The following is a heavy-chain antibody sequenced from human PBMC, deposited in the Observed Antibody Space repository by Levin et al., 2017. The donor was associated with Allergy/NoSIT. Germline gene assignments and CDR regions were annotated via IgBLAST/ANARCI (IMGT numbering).Heavy chain of an antibody. Sequence: SQTLSLTCAVYGGSLNGHFWSWIRQPPGKGLEWIGEINYNGDTDYNPSLKSRVTISLDMSKNQFSLRLTSVTAADTAVYYCARDTYYYDNKNWSDTFDSWGQGTMVTVSS. D-gene: IGHD3-22*01. J-gene: IGHJ3*02. CDR2: INYNGDT. CDR1: GGSLNGHF. V-gene: IGHV4-34*01. CDR3: ARDTYYYDNKNWSDTFDS.